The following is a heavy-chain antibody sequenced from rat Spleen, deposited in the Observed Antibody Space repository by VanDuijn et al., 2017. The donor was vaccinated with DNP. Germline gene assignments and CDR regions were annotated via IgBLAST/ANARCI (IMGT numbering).Heavy chain of an antibody. D-gene: IGHD1-2*01. V-gene: IGHV3-3*01. CDR3: ARSDYSSYIYFDY. J-gene: IGHJ2*01. CDR1: GYSITRSYR. Sequence: EVQLQESGPGFVKPSQSLSLTCSVTGYSITRSYRWNWIRKFPGNKLEWMGYINNAGSTTYNPSLKSRSSITRDTSTNQFFLQVNSVITEDTATYYCARSDYSSYIYFDYWGQGVMVTVSS. CDR2: INNAGST.